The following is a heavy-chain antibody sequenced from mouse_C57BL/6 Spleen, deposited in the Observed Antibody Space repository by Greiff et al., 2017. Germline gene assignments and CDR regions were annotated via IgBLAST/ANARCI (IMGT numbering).Heavy chain of an antibody. CDR2: IDTNSGGT. Sequence: QVQLQQPGAELVKPGASVKLSCKASGYTFTSYWMHWVKQRPGRGLEWIGRIDTNSGGTKYNEKLKSKATLTVDKPSSTAYMQLSSLTSEDSAVYYCASSYDYDWFAYGGQGTLVTVSA. CDR1: GYTFTSYW. J-gene: IGHJ3*01. V-gene: IGHV1-72*01. D-gene: IGHD2-4*01. CDR3: ASSYDYDWFAY.